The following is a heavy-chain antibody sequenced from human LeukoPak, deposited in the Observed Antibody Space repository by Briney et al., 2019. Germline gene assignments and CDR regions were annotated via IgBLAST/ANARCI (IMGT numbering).Heavy chain of an antibody. V-gene: IGHV1-18*01. J-gene: IGHJ5*02. CDR3: AREYGSGPLNWFDP. D-gene: IGHD3-10*01. Sequence: GASVKVSCKASGYTFTSYGISWVRQAPGQGLERIGWISAYNGNTNYAQKRQGRVTMTTDTSTSTAYMELRSLRSDDTAVYYCAREYGSGPLNWFDPWGQGSLVTVSS. CDR2: ISAYNGNT. CDR1: GYTFTSYG.